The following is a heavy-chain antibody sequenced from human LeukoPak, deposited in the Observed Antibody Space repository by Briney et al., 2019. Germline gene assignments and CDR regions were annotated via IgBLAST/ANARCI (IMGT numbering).Heavy chain of an antibody. J-gene: IGHJ6*02. CDR2: IYYSGST. Sequence: SETLPLTCTVSGGSVSSGSYYWSWIRQPPGKGLEWIGYIYYSGSTNYNPSLKSRVTISVDTSKSQFSLDLTSVTAADTAVYYCAGDKGYYGMDVWGQGTAVTVSS. V-gene: IGHV4-61*01. CDR1: GGSVSSGSYY. CDR3: AGDKGYYGMDV.